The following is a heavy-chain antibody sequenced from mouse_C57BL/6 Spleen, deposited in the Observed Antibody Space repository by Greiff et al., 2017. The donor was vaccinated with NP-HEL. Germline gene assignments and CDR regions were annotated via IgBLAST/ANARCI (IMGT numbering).Heavy chain of an antibody. CDR3: ARAGIDYGNLFDY. CDR1: GYAFSSSW. V-gene: IGHV1-82*01. D-gene: IGHD2-1*01. Sequence: VQLQQSGPELVKPGASVKISCKASGYAFSSSWMNWVKQRPGKGLEWIGRIYPGDGDTNYNGKFKGKATLTADKSSSTAYMPLSSLTSEDSAVYFCARAGIDYGNLFDYWGQGTTLTVSS. CDR2: IYPGDGDT. J-gene: IGHJ2*01.